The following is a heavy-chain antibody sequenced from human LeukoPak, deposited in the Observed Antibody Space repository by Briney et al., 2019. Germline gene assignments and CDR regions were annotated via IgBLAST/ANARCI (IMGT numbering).Heavy chain of an antibody. J-gene: IGHJ4*02. V-gene: IGHV3-48*03. CDR3: AAVIDY. CDR2: ISNSGSTK. CDR1: GFTFSSYE. Sequence: GGSLRLSSAASGFTFSSYEVNWIRQAPGKGLEWISYISNSGSTKYYADSVKGRFTISRDNAKNSVFLQMNSLRAEDTAVYYCAAVIDYWGQGTLVTVSS.